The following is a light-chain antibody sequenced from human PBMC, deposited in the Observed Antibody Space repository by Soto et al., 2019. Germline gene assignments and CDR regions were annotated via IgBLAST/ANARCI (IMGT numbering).Light chain of an antibody. CDR1: QTLSRW. Sequence: DIQMTQSPSTLSASVGDRVTITCRASQTLSRWLAWYQQKPGKAPKLLISKASTLESGVPSRFSGGGSGAEFTSTISSLQPDDFATYYCQQYNTYLFGGGTRVEIK. J-gene: IGKJ4*01. CDR3: QQYNTYL. CDR2: KAS. V-gene: IGKV1-5*03.